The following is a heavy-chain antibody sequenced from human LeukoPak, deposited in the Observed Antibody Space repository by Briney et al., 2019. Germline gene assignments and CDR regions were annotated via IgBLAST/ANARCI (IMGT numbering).Heavy chain of an antibody. V-gene: IGHV3-23*01. J-gene: IGHJ4*02. CDR2: ISASGGTT. CDR3: AKSMVATRSFDY. Sequence: GGSLRLSCAASGFTFSNYAVSWVRQAPGKGLECVSTISASGGTTYYTDSVKGLFTISRDNSKNTLYLQMNSLRAEDTAVYYCAKSMVATRSFDYWGKGTLVTVAS. CDR1: GFTFSNYA. D-gene: IGHD5-12*01.